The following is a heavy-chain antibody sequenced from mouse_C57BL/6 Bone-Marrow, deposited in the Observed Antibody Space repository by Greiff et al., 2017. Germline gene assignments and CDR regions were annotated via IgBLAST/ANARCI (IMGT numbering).Heavy chain of an antibody. CDR1: GYTFTSYW. D-gene: IGHD2-12*01. J-gene: IGHJ3*01. CDR3: ARSYYSSSWFAY. V-gene: IGHV1-55*01. CDR2: IYPGSGST. Sequence: QVQLQQPGAELVKPGASVKMSCKASGYTFTSYWITWVKPRPGQGLEWIGDIYPGSGSTNYNEKFKSKATLTVDTSSSTAYMQLSSLTSEDSAVYYCARSYYSSSWFAYWGQGTLVTVSA.